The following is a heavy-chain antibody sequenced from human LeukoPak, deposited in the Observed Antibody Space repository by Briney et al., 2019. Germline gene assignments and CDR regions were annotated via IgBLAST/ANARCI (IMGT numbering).Heavy chain of an antibody. V-gene: IGHV1-18*01. CDR1: GYTFTIYG. CDR2: ISTDNGKT. Sequence: GASVTVSCKASGYTFTIYGISWVRQAPGQGREGMGWISTDNGKTNYAQKLRGRVTMTTDTSTSTAYMELRSLRSDDTAVYFCAARSGTYPYYFDYWGQGTLVTVSS. CDR3: AARSGTYPYYFDY. D-gene: IGHD1-26*01. J-gene: IGHJ4*02.